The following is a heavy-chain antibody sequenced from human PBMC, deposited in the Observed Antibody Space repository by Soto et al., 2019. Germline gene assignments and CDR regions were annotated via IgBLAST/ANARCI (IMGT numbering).Heavy chain of an antibody. CDR2: INPNSGDT. J-gene: IGHJ6*02. V-gene: IGHV1-2*02. CDR1: GYTFTGYY. Sequence: GDSVQVSCKASGYTFTGYYVHWVRQAPGQGLEWMGWINPNSGDTYLAQRFQGRVTMNRDTSIGTAYMELRGLTSDDTAEYYCAKGGAIVAAGTRVYIYNAMDGWGQGTTVTVYS. CDR3: AKGGAIVAAGTRVYIYNAMDG. D-gene: IGHD1-26*01.